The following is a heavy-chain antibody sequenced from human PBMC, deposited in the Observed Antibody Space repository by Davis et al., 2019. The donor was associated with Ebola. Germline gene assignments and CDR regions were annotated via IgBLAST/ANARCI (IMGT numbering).Heavy chain of an antibody. D-gene: IGHD5-18*01. CDR3: ARIGTTAMATYYYYGMDV. Sequence: GESLKISCQGSGYSFTSYWISWVRQMPGKGLEWMGRIDPSDSYTNYSPSFQGHVTISADKSISTAYLQWSSLKASDTAMYYCARIGTTAMATYYYYGMDVWGQGTTVTVSS. J-gene: IGHJ6*02. V-gene: IGHV5-10-1*01. CDR1: GYSFTSYW. CDR2: IDPSDSYT.